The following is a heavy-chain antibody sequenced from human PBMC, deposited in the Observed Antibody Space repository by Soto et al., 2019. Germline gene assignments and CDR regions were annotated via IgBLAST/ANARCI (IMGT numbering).Heavy chain of an antibody. D-gene: IGHD3-10*01. CDR2: ISAYNGNT. V-gene: IGHV1-18*01. CDR1: GYTSTSYG. CDR3: ARDHYGSGSSHFDY. J-gene: IGHJ4*02. Sequence: GASVKVSCKASGYTSTSYGISWVRQAPGQGLEWMGWISAYNGNTNYAQKLQGRVTMTTDTSTSTAYMELRSLRSDDTAVYYCARDHYGSGSSHFDYWGQGTLVTVSS.